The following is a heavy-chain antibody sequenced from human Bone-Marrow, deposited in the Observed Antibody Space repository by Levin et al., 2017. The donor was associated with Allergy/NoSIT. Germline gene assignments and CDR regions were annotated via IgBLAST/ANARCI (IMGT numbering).Heavy chain of an antibody. D-gene: IGHD3-22*01. V-gene: IGHV3-13*01. CDR1: GFIFSSFD. CDR2: ISSDGEI. CDR3: ARLNFYDGSGYDY. J-gene: IGHJ4*02. Sequence: SGGSLRLSCAASGFIFSSFDFHWVRQATGKGLEWVSSISSDGEIYYADSVRGRFTISRENAKNSLYLQMNSLRAGDTAVYYCARLNFYDGSGYDYWGQGTLVTVSS.